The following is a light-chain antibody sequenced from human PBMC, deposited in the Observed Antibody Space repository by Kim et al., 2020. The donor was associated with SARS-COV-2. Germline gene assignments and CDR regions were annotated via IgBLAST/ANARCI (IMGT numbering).Light chain of an antibody. J-gene: IGLJ2*01. V-gene: IGLV3-1*01. CDR1: KLGDKY. CDR3: QGWDRSTVV. CDR2: QDS. Sequence: SYELTQPPSVSVSPGQTASITCSGDKLGDKYACWYQQKPGQSPVLVIYQDSKRPSGIPERFSGSNSGNTATLTISGTQAMDEADYYCQGWDRSTVVFGGGPQLTVL.